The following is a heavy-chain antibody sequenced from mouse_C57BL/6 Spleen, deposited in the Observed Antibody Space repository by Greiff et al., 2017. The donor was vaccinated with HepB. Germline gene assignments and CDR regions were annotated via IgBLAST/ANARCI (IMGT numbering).Heavy chain of an antibody. J-gene: IGHJ4*01. CDR3: ARETMITGEGYYYAMDY. CDR1: GFTFSSYG. Sequence: EVHLVESGGDLVKPGGSLKLSCAASGFTFSSYGMSWVRQTPDKRLEWVATISSGGSYTYYPDSVKGRFTISRDNAKNTLYLQMSSLKSEDTAMYYCARETMITGEGYYYAMDYWGQGTSVTVSS. D-gene: IGHD2-4*01. CDR2: ISSGGSYT. V-gene: IGHV5-6*01.